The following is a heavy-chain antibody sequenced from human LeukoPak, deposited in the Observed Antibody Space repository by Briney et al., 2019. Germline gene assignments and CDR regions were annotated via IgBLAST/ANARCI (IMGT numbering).Heavy chain of an antibody. J-gene: IGHJ5*02. D-gene: IGHD3-9*01. CDR3: ARSLFSERYNWFDP. CDR2: INHSGSA. Sequence: SETLSLTCAVSGGSFSGYYWTWIRQPPGKGLEWIGEINHSGSANYNPSLKSRVTISLDTSKNQFSLKLSSVTAADTAVYYCARSLFSERYNWFDPWGQGTLVTVSS. V-gene: IGHV4-34*01. CDR1: GGSFSGYY.